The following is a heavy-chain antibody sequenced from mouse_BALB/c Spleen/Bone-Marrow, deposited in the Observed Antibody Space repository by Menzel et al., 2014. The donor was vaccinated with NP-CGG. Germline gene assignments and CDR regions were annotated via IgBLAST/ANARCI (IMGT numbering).Heavy chain of an antibody. CDR3: ACGSSYYYFDY. J-gene: IGHJ2*01. D-gene: IGHD1-1*01. CDR2: IDPANGNT. Sequence: VQLQQSGAELVKPGASVKLSCTASGFNITDSYMHWVKQRPGQGLEWIGRIDPANGNTKYDPKFKGKATITADTSSNTAYLQLSSLASEDTAVYYCACGSSYYYFDYWGQGTPLTVSS. CDR1: GFNITDSY. V-gene: IGHV14-3*02.